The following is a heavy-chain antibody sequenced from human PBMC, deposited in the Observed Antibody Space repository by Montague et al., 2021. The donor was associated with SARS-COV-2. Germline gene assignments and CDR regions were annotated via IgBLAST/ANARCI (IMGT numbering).Heavy chain of an antibody. J-gene: IGHJ5*01. CDR1: GFSLSTIGVG. V-gene: IGHV2-5*02. Sequence: PALVKSTQTLTLTCTFSGFSLSTIGVGVGWIRQPPGKALEWLALIYWXDDKRYSPFLRSRLTITKDTSKNQVVLTMTNMDPVDTATYFCAHSSGIDWLPRSWFDSGDQGALVTVSS. D-gene: IGHD3-9*01. CDR3: AHSSGIDWLPRSWFDS. CDR2: IYWXDDK.